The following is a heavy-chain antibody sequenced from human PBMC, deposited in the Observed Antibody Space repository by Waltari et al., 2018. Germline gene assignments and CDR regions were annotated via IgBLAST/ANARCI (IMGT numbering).Heavy chain of an antibody. CDR2: INWNGGST. Sequence: EVQLVESGGGVVRPGGSLRLSWAASGCTFDDYGMSWVRQAPGQGLEWVSGINWNGGSTGYADSVKGRFTISRDNAKNSLYLQMNSLRAEDTALYYCARGWRFGESRPYYFDYWGQGTLVTVSS. CDR1: GCTFDDYG. J-gene: IGHJ4*02. CDR3: ARGWRFGESRPYYFDY. V-gene: IGHV3-20*04. D-gene: IGHD3-10*01.